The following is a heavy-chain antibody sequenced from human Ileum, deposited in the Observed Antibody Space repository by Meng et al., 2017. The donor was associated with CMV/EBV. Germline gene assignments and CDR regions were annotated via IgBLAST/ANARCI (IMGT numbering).Heavy chain of an antibody. CDR1: FTFSTYA. Sequence: FTFSTYARHWVRQTTGKGLEWVAVISYDGSNKYYADSVKGRFTISRDNSKNTLHLQMNTLRAEDTALYYCARGGYYDSSGQNWFDPWGQGTLVTVSS. V-gene: IGHV3-30-3*01. CDR3: ARGGYYDSSGQNWFDP. J-gene: IGHJ5*02. CDR2: ISYDGSNK. D-gene: IGHD3-22*01.